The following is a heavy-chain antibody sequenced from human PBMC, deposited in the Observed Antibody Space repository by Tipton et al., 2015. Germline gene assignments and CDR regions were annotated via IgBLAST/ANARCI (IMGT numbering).Heavy chain of an antibody. CDR1: GYTFTNYY. CDR3: AKNIRTAGTGGYGMDV. J-gene: IGHJ6*02. CDR2: IIPIFTTA. Sequence: QVQLVQSGAEVKEPGASVKVSCKASGYTFTNYYLHWMRQAPGQGLEWMGGIIPIFTTANYAQKFQGRVTITADEATGTAYMELSSLRSEDTAMYYCAKNIRTAGTGGYGMDVWGQGTTVTVSS. V-gene: IGHV1-69*01. D-gene: IGHD6-13*01.